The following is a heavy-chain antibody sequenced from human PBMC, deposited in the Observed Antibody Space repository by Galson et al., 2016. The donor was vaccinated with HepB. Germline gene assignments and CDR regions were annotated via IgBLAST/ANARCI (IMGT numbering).Heavy chain of an antibody. CDR1: GYTLTSYY. D-gene: IGHD3-10*01. CDR2: INPTGGST. CDR3: AREGGYYGSGLLGFDF. V-gene: IGHV1-46*01. J-gene: IGHJ4*02. Sequence: SVKVSCKASGYTLTSYYMNWVRQAPGQGLEWMGMINPTGGSTTYAQKFQGRVTMTRDTSTSTVYMELSSLRTEDTAVYYCAREGGYYGSGLLGFDFWGQGTQVTVSS.